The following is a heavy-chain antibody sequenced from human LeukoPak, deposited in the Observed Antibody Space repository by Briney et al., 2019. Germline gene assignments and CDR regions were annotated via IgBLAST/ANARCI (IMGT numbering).Heavy chain of an antibody. CDR1: GFILSSSA. J-gene: IGHJ6*02. CDR2: ISGGGDDT. V-gene: IGHV3-23*01. CDR3: AKDSRESSGHFPYYYYYHYGLDV. D-gene: IGHD3-22*01. Sequence: GGSLRLSCAVSGFILSSSAMSWVRQAPGKGLEWVSAISGGGDDTSYADSARGRLTVSRDNSKNTLYLQMNSLRAEDTAVYYCAKDSRESSGHFPYYYYYHYGLDVWGQGTTVTVSS.